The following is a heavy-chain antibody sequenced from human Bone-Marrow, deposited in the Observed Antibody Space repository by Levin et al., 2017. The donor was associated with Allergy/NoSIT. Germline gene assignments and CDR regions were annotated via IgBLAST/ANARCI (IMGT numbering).Heavy chain of an antibody. D-gene: IGHD2-21*01. CDR3: VRSDPRCPVKAFNL. J-gene: IGHJ5*02. CDR1: PGSLNNYY. CDR2: MHAAEGP. Sequence: SQTLSLTCSVSPGSLNNYYWSWIRQPAGKGLEWIGRMHAAEGPIYNPSLRSRVSMSLDTSENLFSLNLRSLSAAHTALYFCVRSDPRCPVKAFNLWGQGTLVTVSS. V-gene: IGHV4-4*07.